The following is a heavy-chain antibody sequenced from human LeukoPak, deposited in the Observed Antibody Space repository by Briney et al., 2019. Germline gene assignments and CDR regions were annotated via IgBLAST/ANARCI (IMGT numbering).Heavy chain of an antibody. D-gene: IGHD2-21*02. V-gene: IGHV1-24*01. CDR3: AARDLAYCGGDCYRRYAFDI. Sequence: ASVKVSCKVSGYTHTELSMHWVRQAPGKGHEWMGGFDPEDGETIYAQKFQGRVTMTEDTSTDTAYMELSSLRSEDTAVYYCAARDLAYCGGDCYRRYAFDIWGQGTMVTVSS. CDR2: FDPEDGET. J-gene: IGHJ3*02. CDR1: GYTHTELS.